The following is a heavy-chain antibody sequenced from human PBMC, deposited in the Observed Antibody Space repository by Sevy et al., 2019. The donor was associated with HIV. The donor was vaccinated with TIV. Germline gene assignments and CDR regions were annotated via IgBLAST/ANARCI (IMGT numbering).Heavy chain of an antibody. Sequence: GGSLRLSCTSSGFTFGDYAMSWFRQAPGKGLEWVAFIRRNSHEPYGGTTEYAASVKGRCTIPRDDSKSIAYLQMNSLKTEDTAVYYCTRPLATADTPEYFFDYWGQGILVTVSS. V-gene: IGHV3-49*03. CDR2: IRRNSHEPYGGTT. CDR1: GFTFGDYA. D-gene: IGHD5-12*01. CDR3: TRPLATADTPEYFFDY. J-gene: IGHJ4*02.